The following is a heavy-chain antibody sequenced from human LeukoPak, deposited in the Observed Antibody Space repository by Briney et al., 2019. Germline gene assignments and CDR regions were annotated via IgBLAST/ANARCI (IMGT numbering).Heavy chain of an antibody. D-gene: IGHD6-13*01. CDR1: GYTFTSYG. CDR2: FSAYNGDT. Sequence: ASVKVSCKASGYTFTSYGISWVRRAPGQGLEWIGWFSAYNGDTNYAQKLQGRVTMTTDTSTSTAYMELRSLRSDDMAVYYCAKTGSSWRFDYWGQGTLVTVAS. CDR3: AKTGSSWRFDY. V-gene: IGHV1-18*03. J-gene: IGHJ4*02.